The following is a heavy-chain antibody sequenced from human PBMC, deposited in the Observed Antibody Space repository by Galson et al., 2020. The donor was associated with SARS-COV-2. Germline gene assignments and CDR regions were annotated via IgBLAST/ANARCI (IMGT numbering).Heavy chain of an antibody. CDR1: GYTFSGYY. CDR3: SRDDTPYGGDSSFDF. V-gene: IGHV1-2*02. D-gene: IGHD2-21*02. CDR2: INPNRAVT. Sequence: ASVKVSCKASGYTFSGYYLHWVRQAPGQGLEWMGWINPNRAVTNYAQKFQGRVTMTWDTSISSAYMELSSLRSDDTAVYYCSRDDTPYGGDSSFDFWGQGTLVTVSS. J-gene: IGHJ4*02.